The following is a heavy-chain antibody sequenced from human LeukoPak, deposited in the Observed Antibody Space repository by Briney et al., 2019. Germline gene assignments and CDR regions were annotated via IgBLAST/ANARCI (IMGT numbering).Heavy chain of an antibody. V-gene: IGHV4-59*01. CDR2: IYYSGST. CDR3: ARDRGYSYGRNWFDP. J-gene: IGHJ5*02. CDR1: GGSISSYY. D-gene: IGHD5-18*01. Sequence: SETLSLTCTVSGGSISSYYWSWIRQPPGKGLEWIGYIYYSGSTNYNPSLKSRVTISVDTSKNQFPLKLSSVTAADTAVYYCARDRGYSYGRNWFDPWGQGTLVTVSS.